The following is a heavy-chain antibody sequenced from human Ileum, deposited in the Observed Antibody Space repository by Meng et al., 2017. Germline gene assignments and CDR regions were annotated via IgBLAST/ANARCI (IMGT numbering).Heavy chain of an antibody. CDR1: GGSFSGYY. D-gene: IGHD3-16*01. Sequence: HLKQWVDGVFKPSEPRPPNRAAYGGSFSGYYWRRIRQPPGTGLEWIGEINHSGRTNYNTSLKRRVNISVDTSKNQFSLKLSSVTAADTSVYSCARGGGRYGPDFDYWGQGTLVTVSS. V-gene: IGHV4-34*01. CDR3: ARGGGRYGPDFDY. J-gene: IGHJ4*02. CDR2: INHSGRT.